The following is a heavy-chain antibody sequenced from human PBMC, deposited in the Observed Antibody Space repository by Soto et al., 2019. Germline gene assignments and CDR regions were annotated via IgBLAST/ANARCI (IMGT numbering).Heavy chain of an antibody. D-gene: IGHD3-16*01. CDR3: AMIPVDTYMIYWCDP. CDR2: IYYSGST. V-gene: IGHV4-61*01. CDR1: GDSVTSGNYY. J-gene: IGHJ5*01. Sequence: ASETLSLTCTVSGDSVTSGNYYWSWIRQPPGKGLEWIGHIYYSGSTNYSPSLKSRVTISLDTPNNQFSLKVTSVTAADTAVYYCAMIPVDTYMIYWCDPGGQGTLVTVSS.